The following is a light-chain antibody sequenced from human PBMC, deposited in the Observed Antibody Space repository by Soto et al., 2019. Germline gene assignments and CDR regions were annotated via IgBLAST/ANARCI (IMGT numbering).Light chain of an antibody. V-gene: IGKV2-30*01. Sequence: DVVMTQSPLSLPATLGQPACLSSRVSQSLGYSDGNAYLNWFQQRPGQSPRRLIYKVSNRDSGVPDRFSGSGSGTDFTLKIRRVEPEDFTVYYCHRYETFGQGTKVDIK. CDR3: HRYET. CDR1: QSLGYSDGNAY. J-gene: IGKJ1*01. CDR2: KVS.